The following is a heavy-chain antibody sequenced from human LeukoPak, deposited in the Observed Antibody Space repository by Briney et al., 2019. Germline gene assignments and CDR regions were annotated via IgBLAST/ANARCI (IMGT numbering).Heavy chain of an antibody. Sequence: ASVKVSCKASGYTFTGYYMHWVRQAPGQGLEWMGIINPTGGGTNYARKFQGRVTMTRDTSTSTVYMELSSLRSEDTAVYYCARARGLLGEDWFDPWGQGTLVTVSS. V-gene: IGHV1-46*01. J-gene: IGHJ5*02. D-gene: IGHD3-16*01. CDR3: ARARGLLGEDWFDP. CDR2: INPTGGGT. CDR1: GYTFTGYY.